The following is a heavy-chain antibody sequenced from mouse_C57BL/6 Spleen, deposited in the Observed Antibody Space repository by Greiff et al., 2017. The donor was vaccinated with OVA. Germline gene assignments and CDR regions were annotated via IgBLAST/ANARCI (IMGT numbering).Heavy chain of an antibody. CDR3: ARADGNRYAMDY. V-gene: IGHV5-4*01. D-gene: IGHD2-1*01. CDR1: GFTFSSYA. Sequence: DVHLVESGGGLVKPGGSLKLSCAASGFTFSSYAMSWVRQTPEKRLEWVATISDGGSYTYYPDNVKGRFTISRDNAKNNLYLQMSHLKSEDTAMYYCARADGNRYAMDYWGQGTSVTVSS. CDR2: ISDGGSYT. J-gene: IGHJ4*01.